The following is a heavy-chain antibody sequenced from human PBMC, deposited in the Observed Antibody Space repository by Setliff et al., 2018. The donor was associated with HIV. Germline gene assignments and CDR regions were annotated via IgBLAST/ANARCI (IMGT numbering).Heavy chain of an antibody. CDR3: ESTRTYYFDY. CDR1: GGSFSGYY. V-gene: IGHV4-34*01. J-gene: IGHJ4*02. Sequence: PFETLSLTCDVYGGSFSGYYWSWIRQPPGKGLEWIGESNHSGSTNYNPSLKSRVTISVDTSKRQFSLKLSSVTAADTAVYYCESTRTYYFDYWGQGTLVTVSS. CDR2: SNHSGST.